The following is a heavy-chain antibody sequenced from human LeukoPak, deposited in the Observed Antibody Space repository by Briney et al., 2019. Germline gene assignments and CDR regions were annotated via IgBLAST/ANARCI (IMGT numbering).Heavy chain of an antibody. Sequence: ASVKVSCKASGYTFTGYYMHCVRQAPGQGLEWMGWINPNSGGTNYAQKFQGRVTMTRDTSISTAYMELSRLRSDDTAVYYCARDHHSSGPQYYFDYWGQGCLVSVSS. CDR3: ARDHHSSGPQYYFDY. V-gene: IGHV1-2*02. CDR1: GYTFTGYY. J-gene: IGHJ4*02. CDR2: INPNSGGT. D-gene: IGHD3-22*01.